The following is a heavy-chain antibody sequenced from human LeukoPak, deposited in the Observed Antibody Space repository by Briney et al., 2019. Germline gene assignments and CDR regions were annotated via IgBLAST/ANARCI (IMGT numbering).Heavy chain of an antibody. D-gene: IGHD5-12*01. J-gene: IGHJ4*02. V-gene: IGHV3-30*18. Sequence: GGSLRLSCAASGFTFSSYGMHWVRQAPGKGLEWVAVISYDGGNKYYADSVKGRFTISRDNSKNTLYLQMNSLRAEDTAVYYCAKESYATIDYWGQGTLVTVSS. CDR1: GFTFSSYG. CDR3: AKESYATIDY. CDR2: ISYDGGNK.